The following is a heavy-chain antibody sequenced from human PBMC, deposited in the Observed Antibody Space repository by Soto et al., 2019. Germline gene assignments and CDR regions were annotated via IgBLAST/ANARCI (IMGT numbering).Heavy chain of an antibody. J-gene: IGHJ4*02. CDR1: GFSLKTYA. V-gene: IGHV3-23*01. CDR3: EKRKGDNSGPFDS. D-gene: IGHD1-20*01. CDR2: ISGSRSFT. Sequence: GASLSLSCAASGFSLKTYAESWVRKPPGKGLEWVSTISGSRSFTYYADSVKGRFTISRDNGKNTVYLHMNSRRAEDTAIYYCEKRKGDNSGPFDSWGQGAQVTVSS.